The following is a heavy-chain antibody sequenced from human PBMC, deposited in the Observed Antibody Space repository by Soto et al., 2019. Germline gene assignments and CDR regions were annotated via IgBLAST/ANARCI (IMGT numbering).Heavy chain of an antibody. CDR2: INPNSGGT. Sequence: ASVKVSCKASGYTFTGYYMHWVRQAPGQGLEWMGWINPNSGGTNYAQKFQGWVTMTRDTSISTAYMELSRLRSDDTAVYYCARGQNAKYYYDSSGYHPLALWGQGTMGTGSS. J-gene: IGHJ4*02. V-gene: IGHV1-2*04. CDR1: GYTFTGYY. CDR3: ARGQNAKYYYDSSGYHPLAL. D-gene: IGHD3-22*01.